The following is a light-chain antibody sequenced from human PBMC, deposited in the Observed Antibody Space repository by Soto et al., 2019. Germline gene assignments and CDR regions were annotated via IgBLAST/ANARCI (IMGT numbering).Light chain of an antibody. CDR1: QSVSSN. CDR2: GAS. Sequence: EIVMTQSPATLSVSPGERATLSCRASQSVSSNLAWYQQKPGQAPMLLIYGASTRATGIPARFSGSGSGTEFTLTVSRLQSEDFAVYSCQQYNNWPPISFGRGTRLEIK. V-gene: IGKV3-15*01. CDR3: QQYNNWPPIS. J-gene: IGKJ5*01.